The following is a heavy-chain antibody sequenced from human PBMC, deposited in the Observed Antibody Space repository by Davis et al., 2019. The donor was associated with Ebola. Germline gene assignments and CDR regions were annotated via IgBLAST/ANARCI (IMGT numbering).Heavy chain of an antibody. Sequence: GESLKISCAASGFTFSSYGMHWVRQAPGKGLEWVAVISYDGSNKYYADSVKGRFTISRDNSKNTLYLQMNSLRAEDTAVYYCAMGTWGHWGQGTLVTVSS. J-gene: IGHJ4*02. CDR3: AMGTWGH. V-gene: IGHV3-33*05. CDR2: ISYDGSNK. CDR1: GFTFSSYG. D-gene: IGHD7-27*01.